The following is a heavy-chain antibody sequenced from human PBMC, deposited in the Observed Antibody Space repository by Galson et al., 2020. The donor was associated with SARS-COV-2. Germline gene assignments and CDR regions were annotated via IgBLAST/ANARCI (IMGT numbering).Heavy chain of an antibody. J-gene: IGHJ6*02. Sequence: ASVKVSCKVSGYTLTELSMHWVRQAPGKGLEWMGGFDPEDGETIYAQKFQGRVTMTEDTSTDTAYMELSSLRSEDTAVYYCATMAGAQRDSSGFRGPYGMDVWGQGTTVTVSS. V-gene: IGHV1-24*01. D-gene: IGHD3-22*01. CDR2: FDPEDGET. CDR1: GYTLTELS. CDR3: ATMAGAQRDSSGFRGPYGMDV.